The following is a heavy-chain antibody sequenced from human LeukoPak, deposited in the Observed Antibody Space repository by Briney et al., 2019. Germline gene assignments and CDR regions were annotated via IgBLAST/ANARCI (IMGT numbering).Heavy chain of an antibody. CDR1: GFTFSSYS. Sequence: PGGSLRLSCAASGFTFSSYSMNWVRQAPGKGLEWVSSISSSSSYIYYADSVKGRFTISRDNAKNSLYLQMNSLRAEDTAVYYCARDGGTAGEFDYWGQGTLVTVSS. CDR2: ISSSSSYI. CDR3: ARDGGTAGEFDY. J-gene: IGHJ4*02. V-gene: IGHV3-21*04. D-gene: IGHD2-15*01.